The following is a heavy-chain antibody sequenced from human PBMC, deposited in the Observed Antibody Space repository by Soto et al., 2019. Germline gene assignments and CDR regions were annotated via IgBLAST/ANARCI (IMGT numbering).Heavy chain of an antibody. Sequence: QVYLVQSGAEVKKPGSSVKVSCKALRGTFTNYAFSCVRQATGQGLEWMGGIMPFFGSGNYAQKFQGRINITADESTSSVYLELTSLRSEDTAVYYCARDRAGYYSHFVYRGQGTLVTVSS. CDR2: IMPFFGSG. D-gene: IGHD3-22*01. CDR3: ARDRAGYYSHFVY. CDR1: RGTFTNYA. J-gene: IGHJ4*02. V-gene: IGHV1-69*01.